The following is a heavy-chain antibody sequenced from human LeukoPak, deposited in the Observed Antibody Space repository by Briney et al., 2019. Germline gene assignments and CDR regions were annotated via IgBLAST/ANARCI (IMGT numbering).Heavy chain of an antibody. CDR1: GFSFSSYT. V-gene: IGHV3-21*01. D-gene: IGHD3-22*01. CDR2: ITSSSTYI. Sequence: GESLRLSCAASGFSFSSYTMNWVRQAPGGGVEWVSSITSSSTYIYYADSVRGRFTVSRDNAKNALYLQKNSLRAEDTAVYFCARDLDYYDGSGYSSSALDYWGQGTLLTDSS. J-gene: IGHJ4*02. CDR3: ARDLDYYDGSGYSSSALDY.